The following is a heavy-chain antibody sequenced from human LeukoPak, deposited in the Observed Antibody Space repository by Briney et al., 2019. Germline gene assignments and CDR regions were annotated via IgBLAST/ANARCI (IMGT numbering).Heavy chain of an antibody. CDR1: GFIFRTYA. V-gene: IGHV3-23*01. D-gene: IGHD2-15*01. CDR2: ISSVGGST. Sequence: GGSLTLSCAASGFIFRTYAMSWVRQAPGNGLEWVSAISSVGGSTYYEDSVKDRFTISRDNSKNTLFMQMNSLRAEDTAVYYCAKDRYCGGGTCYWSYFDYWGQGTLVTVSS. CDR3: AKDRYCGGGTCYWSYFDY. J-gene: IGHJ4*02.